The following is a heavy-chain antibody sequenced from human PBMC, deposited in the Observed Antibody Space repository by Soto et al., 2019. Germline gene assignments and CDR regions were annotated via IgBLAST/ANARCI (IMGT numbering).Heavy chain of an antibody. J-gene: IGHJ4*02. CDR2: ISSSSSYI. Sequence: GGSLRLSCAASGFTFDDYTMHWVRQAPGKGLEWVSFISSSSSYIYYADSVKGRFTISRDNAKNSLYLQMNSLRAEDTAVYYCAGYYDILTGPYYFDYWGQGTLVTVSS. CDR3: AGYYDILTGPYYFDY. D-gene: IGHD3-9*01. CDR1: GFTFDDYT. V-gene: IGHV3-21*01.